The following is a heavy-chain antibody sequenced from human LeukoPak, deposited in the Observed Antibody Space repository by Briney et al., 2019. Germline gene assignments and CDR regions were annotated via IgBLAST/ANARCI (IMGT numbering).Heavy chain of an antibody. V-gene: IGHV4-38-2*02. J-gene: IGHJ4*02. CDR2: IYHSGST. CDR1: GYSISSGYY. D-gene: IGHD1-26*01. Sequence: SETLSLTCSVSGYSISSGYYWGWIRQPPGKGLEWIGSIYHSGSTYYNPSLKSRVTISVDTSKNQFSLKLSSVTAADTAVYYCARDLGGSYPDYWGQGTLVTVSS. CDR3: ARDLGGSYPDY.